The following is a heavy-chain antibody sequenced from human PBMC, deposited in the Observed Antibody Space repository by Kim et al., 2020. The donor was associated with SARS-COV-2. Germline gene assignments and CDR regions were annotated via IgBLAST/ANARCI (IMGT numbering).Heavy chain of an antibody. CDR2: FNPSSGNS. D-gene: IGHD2-15*01. CDR1: GYTFTGFY. V-gene: IGHV1-8*01. Sequence: ASVKVSCKVSGYTFTGFYINWVRQATGQGLEWMAGFNPSSGNSGSAQKFQGRVTLTRDTSINTAYLELSSLRSEDTAVYYCARSGAAVSCALFCPWG. J-gene: IGHJ5*02. CDR3: ARSGAAVSCALFCP.